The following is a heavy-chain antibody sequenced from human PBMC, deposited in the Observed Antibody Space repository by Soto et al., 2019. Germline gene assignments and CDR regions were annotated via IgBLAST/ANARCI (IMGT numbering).Heavy chain of an antibody. CDR3: AKATDCGGGSCKAGDDYYSYGMDA. Sequence: PGGSLRLSCAASGFTFSSYGMHWVRQAPGKGLEWVAVISYDGSNKYYADSVKGRFTISRDNSKNTLYLQMNSLRAEDAAVDYYAKATDCGGGSCKAGDDYYSYGMDAWGQGTPVPVPS. V-gene: IGHV3-30*18. D-gene: IGHD2-15*01. J-gene: IGHJ6*02. CDR1: GFTFSSYG. CDR2: ISYDGSNK.